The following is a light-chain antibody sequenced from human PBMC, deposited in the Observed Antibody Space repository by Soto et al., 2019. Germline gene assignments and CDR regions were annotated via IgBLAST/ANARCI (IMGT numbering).Light chain of an antibody. J-gene: IGLJ1*01. CDR2: ENN. CDR3: ETWDSSLSAGV. Sequence: QSVLTQPPSVSAAPGQKVTISCSGSSSNIGNNYVAWYQQFPGAAPKLLIYENNKRPSGIPDRFSGSKSGTSATLGITGLQTGDEADYYCETWDSSLSAGVFGTGTKLTVL. V-gene: IGLV1-51*02. CDR1: SSNIGNNY.